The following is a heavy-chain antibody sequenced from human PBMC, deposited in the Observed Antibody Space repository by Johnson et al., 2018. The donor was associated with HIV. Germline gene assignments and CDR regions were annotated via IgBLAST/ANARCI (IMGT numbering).Heavy chain of an antibody. CDR1: GFTFSDYG. CDR3: ATPQEGYSAFDI. Sequence: QVQLVESGGGVVQPGRSLRLSCAASGFTFSDYGIHWVRQAPGKGLEWVAVVWSDGNNRYYADSVKGRFTISRDNSKNTLYLQMNSLRAEDTAVYYCATPQEGYSAFDIWGQGTMVTVSS. D-gene: IGHD2-15*01. J-gene: IGHJ3*02. CDR2: VWSDGNNR. V-gene: IGHV3-33*01.